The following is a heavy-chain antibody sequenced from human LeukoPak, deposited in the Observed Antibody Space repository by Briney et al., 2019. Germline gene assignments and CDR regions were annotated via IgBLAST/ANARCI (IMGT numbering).Heavy chain of an antibody. Sequence: PSETLSLTCTVSGGSINSGGYYWSWIRQPPGKGLEWIGYIYHSGSTYYNPSLKSRVTISVDRSKNQFSLKLSSVTAADTAVYYCARVSHYDFWSGPDYWGQGTLVIVSS. CDR2: IYHSGST. D-gene: IGHD3-3*01. CDR1: GGSINSGGYY. V-gene: IGHV4-30-2*01. CDR3: ARVSHYDFWSGPDY. J-gene: IGHJ4*02.